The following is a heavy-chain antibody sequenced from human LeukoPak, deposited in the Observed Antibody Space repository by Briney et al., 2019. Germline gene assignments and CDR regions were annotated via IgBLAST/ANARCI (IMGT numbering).Heavy chain of an antibody. V-gene: IGHV3-43*02. CDR1: GFTFDDYA. D-gene: IGHD6-19*01. J-gene: IGHJ5*02. CDR3: TRLSGWYDVRWFDP. CDR2: ISGDGGST. Sequence: GGSLRLSCAASGFTFDDYAMHWVRQAPGKGLEWVSLISGDGGSTYYADSVKGRFTISRDNSKNSLYLQMNSLRTEDTALYYCTRLSGWYDVRWFDPWGQGTLVTVSS.